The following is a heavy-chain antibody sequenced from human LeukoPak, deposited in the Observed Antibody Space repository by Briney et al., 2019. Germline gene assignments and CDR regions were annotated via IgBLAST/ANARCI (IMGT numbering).Heavy chain of an antibody. CDR3: ARLSGRREGFDY. D-gene: IGHD1-26*01. Sequence: GGSLRLSCAASGFTFSTYAMSWVRQAPGKGLQWVSHISGPGGSTYYADSVRGRFTISRDNSKNTLYLQMNSLRVEDTAVYYCARLSGRREGFDYWGRGTLVTVSS. V-gene: IGHV3-23*01. CDR1: GFTFSTYA. CDR2: ISGPGGST. J-gene: IGHJ4*02.